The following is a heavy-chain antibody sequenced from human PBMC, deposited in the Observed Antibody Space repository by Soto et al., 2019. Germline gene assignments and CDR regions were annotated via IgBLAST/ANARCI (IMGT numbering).Heavy chain of an antibody. J-gene: IGHJ4*02. CDR2: LSDSGDSI. Sequence: EVQLLESGGGLVQPGRSLRLSCTASGFTFSSHAMTWVRQAPGKGLEWVSGLSDSGDSIYYADSVKGRFTIYRDNSIKAVYLEKNTLGVEETAVYYCAKASSIWYGGFFDLWGQGTLVTVSS. CDR1: GFTFSSHA. CDR3: AKASSIWYGGFFDL. D-gene: IGHD1-26*01. V-gene: IGHV3-23*01.